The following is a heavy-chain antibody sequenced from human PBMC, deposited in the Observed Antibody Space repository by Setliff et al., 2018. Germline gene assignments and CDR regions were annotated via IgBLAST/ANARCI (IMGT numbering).Heavy chain of an antibody. D-gene: IGHD4-4*01. CDR3: ARHYSNYVAQDDAFDI. Sequence: GESLTLSCKGSGYSLTSYWIGWVRQMPGKGLEWMGIIYPGDSDTRYSPSFQGQVTISADKSISTAYLQWSSLKASDTAMYYCARHYSNYVAQDDAFDIWGQGTMVTVSS. CDR1: GYSLTSYW. V-gene: IGHV5-51*01. CDR2: IYPGDSDT. J-gene: IGHJ3*02.